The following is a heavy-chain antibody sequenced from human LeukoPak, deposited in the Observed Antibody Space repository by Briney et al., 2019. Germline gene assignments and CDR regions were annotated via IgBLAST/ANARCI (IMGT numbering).Heavy chain of an antibody. CDR3: ARGSRFLEWLVNGVDAFDI. CDR1: GFTFSDYY. D-gene: IGHD3-3*01. J-gene: IGHJ3*02. Sequence: PGGSLRLSCAASGFTFSDYYMSWIRQAPGKGLEWVSYISSSGSTIYYADSVKGRFTISRDNAKNSLYLQMNSLRAEDTAVYYCARGSRFLEWLVNGVDAFDIWGQGTMVTVSS. V-gene: IGHV3-11*04. CDR2: ISSSGSTI.